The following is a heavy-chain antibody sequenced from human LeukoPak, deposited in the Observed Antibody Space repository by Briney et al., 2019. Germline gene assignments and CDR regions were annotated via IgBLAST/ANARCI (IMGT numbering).Heavy chain of an antibody. CDR1: GFTFSAYW. J-gene: IGHJ4*02. CDR3: ARLFGGVTTFDY. Sequence: GGSLRLSCSASGFTFSAYWMSWIRQGPGKELEWVASINPDGGDKFYVDSVKGRFTISRDNTWNSLFLDLSSLRADDTAMYFCARLFGGVTTFDYWGQGALVTVSS. CDR2: INPDGGDK. D-gene: IGHD4-17*01. V-gene: IGHV3-7*01.